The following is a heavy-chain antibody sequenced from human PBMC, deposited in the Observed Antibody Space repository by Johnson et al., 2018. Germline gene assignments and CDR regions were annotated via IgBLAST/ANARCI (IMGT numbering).Heavy chain of an antibody. CDR2: IYSGGST. D-gene: IGHD2-21*02. J-gene: IGHJ3*02. CDR3: ARHFGGDCYSGFRAFDI. CDR1: GFTVSSNY. Sequence: VQLGESGGGLVQHGGSLRLSCAASGFTVSSNYMSWVRQAPGKGLEWVSVIYSGGSTYYADSVKVRFTISRDNSKKTLYLKMNSLGAEDTAVYYCARHFGGDCYSGFRAFDIWGQGTMVTVSS. V-gene: IGHV3-66*02.